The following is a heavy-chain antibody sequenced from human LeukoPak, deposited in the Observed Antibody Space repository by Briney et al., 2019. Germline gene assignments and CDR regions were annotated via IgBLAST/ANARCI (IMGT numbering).Heavy chain of an antibody. D-gene: IGHD3-22*01. J-gene: IGHJ5*02. V-gene: IGHV4-30-4*01. CDR2: IYYSGST. Sequence: SETLSLTCTVSGGSISSGDYYWSWIRQPPGKGLEWIGYIYYSGSTYYNPSLKSRVTISVDTSKNQFSLKLSSVTAADTAVYYCARDHYDSSGSSYGFDPWGQGTLVTVSS. CDR1: GGSISSGDYY. CDR3: ARDHYDSSGSSYGFDP.